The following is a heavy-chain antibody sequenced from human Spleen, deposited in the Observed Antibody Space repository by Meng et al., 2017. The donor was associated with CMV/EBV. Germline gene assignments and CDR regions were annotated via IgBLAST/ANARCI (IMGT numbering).Heavy chain of an antibody. CDR1: RYSFTSYW. D-gene: IGHD3-3*01. J-gene: IGHJ4*02. V-gene: IGHV5-51*01. Sequence: GESLKISCKASRYSFTSYWIGWVRQMPGKGLEWMGFIFPGDSGTRYSPSFQGQVSISADKSINTAYLQWSSLKASDTGIYYCARHKGGNFWSGPDYWGQGTLVTVSS. CDR2: IFPGDSGT. CDR3: ARHKGGNFWSGPDY.